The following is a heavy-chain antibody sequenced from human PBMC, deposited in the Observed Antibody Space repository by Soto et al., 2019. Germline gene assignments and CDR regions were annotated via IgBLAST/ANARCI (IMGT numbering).Heavy chain of an antibody. V-gene: IGHV3-21*02. Sequence: EVQLVESGGGLVKPGGSLRLSCSASGFTFSSYSLNWVRQAPGKGLEWVSSISSRSSSIYYADSVKGRFTISRDNAKNSLYLQMHSLRADDTAMYYCARDLDYYILTGRVGFGYWGQGTLVTVSS. CDR2: ISSRSSSI. CDR3: ARDLDYYILTGRVGFGY. J-gene: IGHJ4*02. CDR1: GFTFSSYS. D-gene: IGHD3-9*01.